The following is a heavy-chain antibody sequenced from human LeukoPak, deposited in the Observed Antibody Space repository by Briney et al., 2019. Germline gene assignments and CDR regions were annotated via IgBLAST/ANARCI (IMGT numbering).Heavy chain of an antibody. CDR1: GGSFSGYY. D-gene: IGHD2-2*02. CDR3: ARGEYCSSTSCYTFDY. Sequence: PSETLSLTCAVYGGSFSGYYWSWIRQPPGKGPEWIGEINHSGSTNYNPSLKSRVTISVDTSKNQFSLKLSSATAADTAVYYCARGEYCSSTSCYTFDYWGQGTLVTVSS. CDR2: INHSGST. J-gene: IGHJ4*02. V-gene: IGHV4-34*01.